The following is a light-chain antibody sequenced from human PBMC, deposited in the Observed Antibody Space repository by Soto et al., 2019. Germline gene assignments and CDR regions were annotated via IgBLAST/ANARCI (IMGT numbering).Light chain of an antibody. CDR1: QSISTY. V-gene: IGKV1-39*01. Sequence: DIQMTQSPSTLSGSVVDRVTIPCLASQSISTYLNWYQQKAGLAPKLLIYAASSLQSGVPSRFSGSGSGTDFTLTISSLQPEDFATYYCQQTYSTPPTFGQGTKVDI. CDR3: QQTYSTPPT. CDR2: AAS. J-gene: IGKJ1*01.